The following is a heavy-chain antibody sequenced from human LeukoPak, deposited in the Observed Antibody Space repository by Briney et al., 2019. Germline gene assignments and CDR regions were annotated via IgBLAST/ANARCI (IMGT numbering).Heavy chain of an antibody. V-gene: IGHV3-9*01. Sequence: SLRLSCAASGFTFDDYAMHWVRQAPGKGLEWVSGISWNSGSIGYADSVKGRFTISRDNAKNSLYLQMNSLRAEDTALYYCAKDSSRYFDWPALDYWGQGTLVTVSS. CDR1: GFTFDDYA. CDR2: ISWNSGSI. D-gene: IGHD3-9*01. CDR3: AKDSSRYFDWPALDY. J-gene: IGHJ4*02.